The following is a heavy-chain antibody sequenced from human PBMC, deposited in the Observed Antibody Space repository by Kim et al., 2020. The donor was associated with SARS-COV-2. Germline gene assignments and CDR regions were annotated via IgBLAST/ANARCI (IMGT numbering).Heavy chain of an antibody. CDR2: IYYSGST. CDR3: ARDPNWNYALDY. D-gene: IGHD1-7*01. J-gene: IGHJ4*02. Sequence: SETLSLTCTVSVGSISSYYWSWIRQPPGKGLEWIGYIYYSGSTNYNPSLKSRVTISVDTSKNQFSLKLSSVTAADTAVYYCARDPNWNYALDYWGQGTL. V-gene: IGHV4-59*13. CDR1: VGSISSYY.